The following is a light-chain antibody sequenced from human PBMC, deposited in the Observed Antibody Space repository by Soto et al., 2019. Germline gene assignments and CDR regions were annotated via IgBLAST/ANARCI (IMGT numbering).Light chain of an antibody. J-gene: IGKJ2*01. CDR1: QSVSIY. CDR3: QQRSYWPPYT. CDR2: DAS. V-gene: IGKV3-11*01. Sequence: EIVLAQSPATLSLSLGERATLSCRASQSVSIYLAWYQQKPGQAPRLLIYDASSRATGIPARFSGSGFGTDFTLTISSLESEDSAVYYCQQRSYWPPYTFGQGTKVDIK.